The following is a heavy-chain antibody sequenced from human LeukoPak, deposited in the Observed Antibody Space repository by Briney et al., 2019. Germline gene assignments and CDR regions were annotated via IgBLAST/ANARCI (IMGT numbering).Heavy chain of an antibody. CDR2: ISHDGSVT. D-gene: IGHD5-18*01. V-gene: IGHV3-33*05. CDR1: GFTFSHYG. Sequence: GMSLRLSCAASGFTFSHYGMQWVRQAPGKGLEWVAVISHDGSVTFYADSVKGRFTISRDNSKNTLYLQMNSLRTEDTAVYYCARDRGYSCGYWGQGTLVTVSS. J-gene: IGHJ4*02. CDR3: ARDRGYSCGY.